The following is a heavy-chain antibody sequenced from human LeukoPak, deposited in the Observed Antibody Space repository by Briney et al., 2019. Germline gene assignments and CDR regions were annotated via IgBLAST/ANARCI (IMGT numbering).Heavy chain of an antibody. J-gene: IGHJ4*02. Sequence: GGSLRLSCAASGFTFSSYWMHWVRQAPGKGLVWVSYIKSDVRSTSYADSVKGRFTISRDNAKNTLYLQMNSLRAEDTAVYYCARDRGYTQDYWGQGTLVTVSS. CDR1: GFTFSSYW. CDR2: IKSDVRST. D-gene: IGHD5-12*01. V-gene: IGHV3-74*01. CDR3: ARDRGYTQDY.